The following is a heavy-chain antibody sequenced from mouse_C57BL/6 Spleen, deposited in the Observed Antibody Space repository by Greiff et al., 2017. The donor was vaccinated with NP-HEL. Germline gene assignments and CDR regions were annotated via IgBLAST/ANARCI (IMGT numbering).Heavy chain of an antibody. CDR3: ARRVLRHYFDY. J-gene: IGHJ2*01. Sequence: EVQLQQSGPELVKPGASVKIPCKASGYTFTDYNMDWVKQSHGKSLEWIGDINPNNGGTIYNQKFKGKATLTVDKSSSTAYMEIRSLTSEDTAVYYCARRVLRHYFDYWGQGTTLTVSS. V-gene: IGHV1-18*01. CDR1: GYTFTDYN. CDR2: INPNNGGT.